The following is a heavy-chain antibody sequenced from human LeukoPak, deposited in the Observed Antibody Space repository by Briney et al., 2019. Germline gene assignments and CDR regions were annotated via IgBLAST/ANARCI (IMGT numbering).Heavy chain of an antibody. CDR3: ARDGSSGWYSDH. D-gene: IGHD6-19*01. J-gene: IGHJ4*02. V-gene: IGHV3-20*01. CDR2: IEWNGGRA. CDR1: GFTFDGFG. Sequence: PGGSLRLSCAASGFTFDGFGMSWVRQAPGKGLEWVSGIEWNGGRAGYADSVKGRFTISRDNAKNFLYLQMNSLRAEDTAFYHCARDGSSGWYSDHWGQGTLVTVSS.